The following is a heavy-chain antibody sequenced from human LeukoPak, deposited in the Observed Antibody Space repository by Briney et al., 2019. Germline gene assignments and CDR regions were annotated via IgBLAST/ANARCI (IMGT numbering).Heavy chain of an antibody. J-gene: IGHJ4*02. V-gene: IGHV3-38-3*01. CDR2: ISGGST. Sequence: GGSLRLSCAASGFTVSSNEMSWVRQAPGKGLEWVSSISGGSTYYADSRKGRFTISRDNSKNTLHLQMNSLRAEDTAVYYCAKGRDIVVVPAAPDGGYWGQGTLVTVSS. D-gene: IGHD2-2*01. CDR3: AKGRDIVVVPAAPDGGY. CDR1: GFTVSSNE.